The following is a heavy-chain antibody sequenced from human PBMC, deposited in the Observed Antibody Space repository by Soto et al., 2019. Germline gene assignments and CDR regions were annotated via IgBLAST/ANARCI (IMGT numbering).Heavy chain of an antibody. J-gene: IGHJ5*02. D-gene: IGHD6-25*01. V-gene: IGHV4-59*01. CDR1: GGSISSYY. Sequence: SETLSLTCTVSGGSISSYYWSWIRQPPGKGLEWIGYIYYSGSTNYNPSLKSRVTISVDTSKNQFSLKLSSVTAADTAVYYCARPHGGSSGWDNWFDPWGQETLVTISS. CDR2: IYYSGST. CDR3: ARPHGGSSGWDNWFDP.